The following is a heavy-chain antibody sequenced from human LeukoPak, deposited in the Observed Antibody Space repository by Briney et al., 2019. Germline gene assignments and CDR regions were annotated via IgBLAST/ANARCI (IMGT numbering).Heavy chain of an antibody. CDR2: IWCDGSGK. V-gene: IGHV3-23*01. D-gene: IGHD3-3*01. Sequence: GASLRLSCAASGFIFSNYAMSWVRQAPGKGLEWVADIWCDGSGKYYADSVKGRFTLSRDDPKNTLYLPMNPLRAEDTAVYYCASPPPDYDFWSGYYRDYCYYGMDVWGQGTTVTVSS. CDR1: GFIFSNYA. CDR3: ASPPPDYDFWSGYYRDYCYYGMDV. J-gene: IGHJ6*02.